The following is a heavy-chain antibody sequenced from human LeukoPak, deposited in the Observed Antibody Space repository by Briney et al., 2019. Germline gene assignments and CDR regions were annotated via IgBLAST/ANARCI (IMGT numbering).Heavy chain of an antibody. CDR3: ARDSGATPNQINWFDP. CDR2: LDYDGNT. D-gene: IGHD1-26*01. Sequence: SEPLSLTCAVSGGSINTYYWAWIRQPPGKGLEWIGYLDYDGNTNYNPSLKGRVTISVDTSKTQLSLKLASVTAEDTAVYYCARDSGATPNQINWFDPWGQGTLVTVSS. CDR1: GGSINTYY. V-gene: IGHV4-59*01. J-gene: IGHJ5*02.